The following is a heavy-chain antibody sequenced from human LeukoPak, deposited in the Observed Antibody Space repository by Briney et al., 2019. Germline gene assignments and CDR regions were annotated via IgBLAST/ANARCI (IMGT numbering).Heavy chain of an antibody. D-gene: IGHD1-26*01. V-gene: IGHV3-20*04. Sequence: GGSLRLSCAASGFIFDDYGMSWVRQAPGKGLEWVSGINWNGGSTGYADSVKGRFTISRDNAKNSLYVQMNSLRAEDTALYYCARGGYSGSYFAYWGQGTLVTVSP. J-gene: IGHJ4*02. CDR3: ARGGYSGSYFAY. CDR2: INWNGGST. CDR1: GFIFDDYG.